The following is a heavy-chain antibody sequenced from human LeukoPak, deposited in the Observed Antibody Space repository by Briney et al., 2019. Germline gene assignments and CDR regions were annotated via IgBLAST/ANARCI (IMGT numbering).Heavy chain of an antibody. CDR3: ARETAHYYDTSRGWFDP. J-gene: IGHJ5*02. CDR1: GGSISPYY. CDR2: IYYSGTT. D-gene: IGHD3-22*01. V-gene: IGHV4-59*01. Sequence: SETLSLTCTVSGGSISPYYWSWIRQPPGKGLEWIGYIYYSGTTNYNPSLKSRVTISVDTSKNQFPLKLSSVTAADTAVYYCARETAHYYDTSRGWFDPSGQGTLVTVSS.